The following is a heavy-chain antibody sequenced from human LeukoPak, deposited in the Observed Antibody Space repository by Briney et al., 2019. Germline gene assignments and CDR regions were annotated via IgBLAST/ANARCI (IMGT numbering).Heavy chain of an antibody. CDR2: IRTKANSYAT. CDR3: TAAAGLYFVGFDP. Sequence: GALDPSFQAAGFPFRAFAWHWVRRPSGKGWGWVGRIRTKANSYATEYAASVEGRFTISRDDSNNTAYLHVSSLKTEDTAVYYCTAAAGLYFVGFDPWGQGTLVTASS. J-gene: IGHJ5*02. CDR1: GFPFRAFA. V-gene: IGHV3-73*01. D-gene: IGHD6-13*01.